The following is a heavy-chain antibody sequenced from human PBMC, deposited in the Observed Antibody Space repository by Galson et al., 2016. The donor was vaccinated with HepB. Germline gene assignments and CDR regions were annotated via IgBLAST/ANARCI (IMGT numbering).Heavy chain of an antibody. V-gene: IGHV3-33*08. CDR1: GFTFSIYA. D-gene: IGHD3/OR15-3a*01. Sequence: SLRLSCAASGFTFSIYAMSWVRQAPGKGLEWVAMIWSDGSSEYYADSVKGRFTISRDNSKNTLYLQMDSLRADDTAVYYWGRDRTVRSIDQWGQGALVTVSS. CDR3: GRDRTVRSIDQ. CDR2: IWSDGSSE. J-gene: IGHJ4*02.